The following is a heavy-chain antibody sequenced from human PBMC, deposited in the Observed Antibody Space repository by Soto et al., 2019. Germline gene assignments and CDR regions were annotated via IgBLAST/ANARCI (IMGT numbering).Heavy chain of an antibody. CDR2: IYYSGST. Sequence: SETLSLTCTVSGGSLSSGDYYWSWIRQPPGKGLEWIGYIYYSGSTYYNPSLKSRVTISVDTSKNQFSLKLSSVTAADTAVYYCARDWDKLRFLEWLPNYYYYGMDVWGQGTTVTVSS. CDR1: GGSLSSGDYY. D-gene: IGHD3-3*01. CDR3: ARDWDKLRFLEWLPNYYYYGMDV. J-gene: IGHJ6*02. V-gene: IGHV4-30-4*01.